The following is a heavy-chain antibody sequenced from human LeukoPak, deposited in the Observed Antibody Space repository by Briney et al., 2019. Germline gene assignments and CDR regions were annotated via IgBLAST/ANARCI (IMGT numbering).Heavy chain of an antibody. CDR3: ARSSMTGELGTPYYFDY. V-gene: IGHV4-59*12. CDR1: GGSISTYY. J-gene: IGHJ4*02. Sequence: PSETLSLTCTVSGGSISTYYWSWVRQPPGKGLEWIGYIYASGTTNYNPSLKSRVTISVDTSKNQFSLKLSSVTAADTAVYYCARSSMTGELGTPYYFDYWGQGTLVTVSS. D-gene: IGHD1-26*01. CDR2: IYASGTT.